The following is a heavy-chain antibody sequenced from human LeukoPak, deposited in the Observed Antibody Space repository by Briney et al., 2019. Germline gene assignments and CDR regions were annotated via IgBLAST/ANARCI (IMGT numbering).Heavy chain of an antibody. CDR2: IKQDGSEK. Sequence: PGGSLRLSCAASGFTFSSYWMSWVRQAPGKGLEWVANIKQDGSEKYYVDSVNGRFTISRDNAKNSLYLQMNSLRAEDTAVYYCARECQDLWFGQSGAGIRDRYYYYYYMDVWGKGTTVTISS. V-gene: IGHV3-7*01. D-gene: IGHD3-10*01. J-gene: IGHJ6*03. CDR1: GFTFSSYW. CDR3: ARECQDLWFGQSGAGIRDRYYYYYYMDV.